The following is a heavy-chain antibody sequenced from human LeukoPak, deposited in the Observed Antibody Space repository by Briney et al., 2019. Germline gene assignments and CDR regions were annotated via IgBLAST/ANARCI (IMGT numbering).Heavy chain of an antibody. CDR1: GFTVAEYT. J-gene: IGHJ4*02. CDR3: VKDLVADSESVRGWYAMDY. D-gene: IGHD6-19*01. CDR2: ISRNGARI. V-gene: IGHV3-43*01. Sequence: GGSLSLSCAASGFTVAEYTMHWLRHAPGQGLVCVSLISRNGARIHYGDSVRGRFSISTDNSKNSLYLQMNILRTEDTALYCCVKDLVADSESVRGWYAMDYWGEGTLVTVSS.